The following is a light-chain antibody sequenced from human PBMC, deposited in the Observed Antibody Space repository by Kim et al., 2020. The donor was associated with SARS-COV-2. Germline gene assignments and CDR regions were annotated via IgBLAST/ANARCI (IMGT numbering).Light chain of an antibody. Sequence: GKTARIPCGGNNIGSKSVHWYQQKPGQAPVLVIYYDSDRPSGIPERFSGSNSGNTATLTISRVEAGDEADYYCQVWDSSSDHPNYVFGTGTKVTVL. CDR1: NIGSKS. CDR3: QVWDSSSDHPNYV. V-gene: IGLV3-21*04. CDR2: YDS. J-gene: IGLJ1*01.